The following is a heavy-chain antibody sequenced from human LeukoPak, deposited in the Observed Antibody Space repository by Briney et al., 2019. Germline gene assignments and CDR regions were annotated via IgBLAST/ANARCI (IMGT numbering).Heavy chain of an antibody. J-gene: IGHJ5*01. Sequence: GGSLRLSCAASGFSFRDYEMNWVRQAPGKGLEWVSYISITSNTIHYADSVKGRFTISRDNTKNSLHLQMTRLRADDTAVYYCARGASDTYDSWGQGTPVTVSS. V-gene: IGHV3-48*03. CDR3: ARGASDTYDS. CDR2: ISITSNTI. D-gene: IGHD2-2*02. CDR1: GFSFRDYE.